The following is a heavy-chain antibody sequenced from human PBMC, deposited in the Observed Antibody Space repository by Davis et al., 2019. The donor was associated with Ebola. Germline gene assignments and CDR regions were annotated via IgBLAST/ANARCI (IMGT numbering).Heavy chain of an antibody. CDR3: AKDIPIAGDFWSGYYDY. D-gene: IGHD3-3*01. CDR1: GFTFDDYA. Sequence: GESLKISCAASGFTFDDYAMHWVRQAPGKGLEWVSLISGDGGSTYYADSVKGRFTISRDNSKNSLYLEMNSLRTEDTALYYCAKDIPIAGDFWSGYYDYWGQGTLVTVSS. J-gene: IGHJ4*02. V-gene: IGHV3-43*02. CDR2: ISGDGGST.